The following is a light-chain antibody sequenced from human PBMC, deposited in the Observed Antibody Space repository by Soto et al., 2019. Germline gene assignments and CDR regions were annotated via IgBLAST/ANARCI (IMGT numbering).Light chain of an antibody. V-gene: IGLV2-8*01. CDR2: EVS. CDR3: SSYAGSNNFV. Sequence: QSVLTQPPSASGSPGQSVTIPCTGTSSDVGGYNYVSWYQQHPGKAPKLMIYEVSERPSGVPDRFSGSKSSNTASLTVSGLQAEDEADYYCSSYAGSNNFVFGTGTKVTGL. J-gene: IGLJ1*01. CDR1: SSDVGGYNY.